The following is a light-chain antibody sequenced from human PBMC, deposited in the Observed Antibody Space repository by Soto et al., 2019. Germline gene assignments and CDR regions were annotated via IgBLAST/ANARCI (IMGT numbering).Light chain of an antibody. V-gene: IGKV1-5*03. CDR2: KAS. J-gene: IGKJ2*01. CDR1: QTISNW. CDR3: QHYNSYPYT. Sequence: DIQMTQSPSTLSASVGDRVTITCRASQTISNWLAWYQQRPGKAPNLLIYKASTLESGVSSRFSGSGSGTEFTLTINSLQPDDFATYYCQHYNSYPYTFGQGTQLEIK.